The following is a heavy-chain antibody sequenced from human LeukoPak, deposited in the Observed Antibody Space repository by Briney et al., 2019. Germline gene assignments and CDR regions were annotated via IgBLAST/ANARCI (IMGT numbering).Heavy chain of an antibody. CDR2: ISGSGGST. J-gene: IGHJ3*02. D-gene: IGHD6-13*01. V-gene: IGHV3-23*01. CDR3: AKDLYSSSWYDAFDI. CDR1: GFTFSSYA. Sequence: GGSLRLSCAASGFTFSSYAMSWVRQAPGKGVEWVSAISGSGGSTYYADSVKGRFTISRDNSKNTLYLQMNSLRAEDTAVYYCAKDLYSSSWYDAFDIWGQGTMVTVSS.